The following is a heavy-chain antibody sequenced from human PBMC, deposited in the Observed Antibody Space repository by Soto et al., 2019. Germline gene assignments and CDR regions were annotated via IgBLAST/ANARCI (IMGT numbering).Heavy chain of an antibody. CDR3: ARMDCTNGVCYTGRGWFDP. V-gene: IGHV1-8*01. D-gene: IGHD2-8*01. J-gene: IGHJ5*02. Sequence: QVQLVQSGAEVKKPGASVKVSCKASGYTFTSYDINWVRQATGQGLEWMGWMNPNSGNTGYAQMFQGRVTMTRNTSISTAYMELSSLRSEDTAVYYCARMDCTNGVCYTGRGWFDPWGQGTLVTVSS. CDR1: GYTFTSYD. CDR2: MNPNSGNT.